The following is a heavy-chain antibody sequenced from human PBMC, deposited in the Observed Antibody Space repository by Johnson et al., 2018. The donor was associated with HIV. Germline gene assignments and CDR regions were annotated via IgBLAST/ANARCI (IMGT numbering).Heavy chain of an antibody. V-gene: IGHV3-30*18. D-gene: IGHD3-22*01. CDR2: ISYDGSNK. Sequence: QVQLVESGGGVAQPGRSLRLSCAASGFRFSRYGMHWVRQAPGKGLEWVAVISYDGSNKYYPDAVKGRFAISRDHSKYTLYLQMNSMSAEDKAVYYCVKDDYFDSSVYYSDQGTQIRGAFDIWGQGTMVTVSS. CDR3: VKDDYFDSSVYYSDQGTQIRGAFDI. CDR1: GFRFSRYG. J-gene: IGHJ3*02.